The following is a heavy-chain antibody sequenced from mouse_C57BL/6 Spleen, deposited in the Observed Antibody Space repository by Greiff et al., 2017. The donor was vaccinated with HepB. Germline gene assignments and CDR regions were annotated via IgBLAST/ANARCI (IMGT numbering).Heavy chain of an antibody. V-gene: IGHV1-69*01. D-gene: IGHD1-1*01. Sequence: QVQLQQPGAELVMPGASVKLSCKASGYTFTSYWMHWVKQRPGQGLEWIGEIDPSDSYTNYNQKFKGKSTLTVDKSSSTAYMQLSSLTSEDSAVYYCARAITTVVAEAMDYWGQGTSVTVSS. CDR2: IDPSDSYT. J-gene: IGHJ4*01. CDR3: ARAITTVVAEAMDY. CDR1: GYTFTSYW.